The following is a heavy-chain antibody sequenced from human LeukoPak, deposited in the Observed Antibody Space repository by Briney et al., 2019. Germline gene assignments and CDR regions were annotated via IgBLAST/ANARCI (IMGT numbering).Heavy chain of an antibody. D-gene: IGHD4-11*01. CDR2: ISGSGDNT. CDR1: GFTFSSHA. CDR3: AKDLHDYGNYVGWFDS. V-gene: IGHV3-23*01. J-gene: IGHJ5*01. Sequence: GGSLRLSCVASGFTFSSHAMDCVRQAPGKGLEWVSAISGSGDNTYYADSVKGRFTISRDQAKTTLFLQMNSLRAEDTAVYYCAKDLHDYGNYVGWFDSWGQGTLVTVSS.